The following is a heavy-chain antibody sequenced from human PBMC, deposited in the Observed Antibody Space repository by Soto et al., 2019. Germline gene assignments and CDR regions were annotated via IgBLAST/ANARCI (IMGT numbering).Heavy chain of an antibody. J-gene: IGHJ6*02. CDR3: ARGVPNYYAMDV. CDR2: IKFDGSNT. Sequence: GGSLRLSCAASGFTFSSYWMHWVRQAPGKGLVWVSRIKFDGSNTDYADSVKGRFTISRDNAKNTLYLRMNSLRAEDTTLYYCARGVPNYYAMDVWGQGTTVTVSS. CDR1: GFTFSSYW. V-gene: IGHV3-74*01.